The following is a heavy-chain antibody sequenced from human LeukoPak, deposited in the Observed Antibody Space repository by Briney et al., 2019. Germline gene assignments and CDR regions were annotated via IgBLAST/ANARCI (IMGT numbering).Heavy chain of an antibody. Sequence: SETLSLTCAVYGGSFSGYYWSWIRHPPRKGLEWIGEIDHSGSTNYNPSLKSRVTMSVDTSKNQFSLKLTSVTAADTAVYYCARNSATGLAYWGQGSLVTVSS. CDR2: IDHSGST. D-gene: IGHD1-1*01. V-gene: IGHV4-34*01. CDR1: GGSFSGYY. CDR3: ARNSATGLAY. J-gene: IGHJ4*02.